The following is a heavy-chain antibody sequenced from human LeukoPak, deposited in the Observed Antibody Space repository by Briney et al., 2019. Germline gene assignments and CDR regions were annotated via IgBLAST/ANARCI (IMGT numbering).Heavy chain of an antibody. V-gene: IGHV3-48*01. Sequence: GGSLRLSCAASGFTFSSYWMSWVRQAPGKGLEWVSYISSSSSTIYYADSVKGRFTISRDNAKNSLYLQMNSLRAEDTAVYYCAKDGSPKIAVAGTGYFDYWGQGTLVTVSS. CDR2: ISSSSSTI. J-gene: IGHJ4*02. D-gene: IGHD6-19*01. CDR3: AKDGSPKIAVAGTGYFDY. CDR1: GFTFSSYW.